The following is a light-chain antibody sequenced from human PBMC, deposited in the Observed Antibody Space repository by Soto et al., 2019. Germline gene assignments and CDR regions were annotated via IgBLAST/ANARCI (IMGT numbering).Light chain of an antibody. CDR1: QSLLHSNGFNY. Sequence: DIVLTQSPLSLPVTPGEPASISCRSSQSLLHSNGFNYLDWYLQKPGQSPQLLIYLGSGRASGVPDRFSGSGSGTDFTLKISRVEAEDVGVYYCMQALQTPTFGGGTKVEIK. CDR3: MQALQTPT. J-gene: IGKJ4*01. V-gene: IGKV2-28*01. CDR2: LGS.